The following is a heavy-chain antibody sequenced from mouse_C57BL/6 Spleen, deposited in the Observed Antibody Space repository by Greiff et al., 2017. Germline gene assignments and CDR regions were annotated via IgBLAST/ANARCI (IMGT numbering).Heavy chain of an antibody. CDR1: GYTFTTYP. V-gene: IGHV1-47*01. CDR2: FHPYNDDT. Sequence: QVQLQQSGAELVKPGASVTMSCKASGYTFTTYPIEWMKQNHVKSLEWIGNFHPYNDDTKYNEKFKGKATLTVEKYSSTVYLELSRLTSDDSAVYCSTTPEDGTSYDPFAYWGQGTLVTVSA. J-gene: IGHJ3*01. CDR3: TTPEDGTSYDPFAY. D-gene: IGHD3-2*02.